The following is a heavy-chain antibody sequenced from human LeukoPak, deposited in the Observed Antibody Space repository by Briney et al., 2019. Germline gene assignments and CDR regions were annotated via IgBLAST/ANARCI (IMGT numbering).Heavy chain of an antibody. V-gene: IGHV1-18*01. CDR3: ARVLIHIVGATTSDY. D-gene: IGHD1-26*01. CDR1: GYTFTSYG. J-gene: IGHJ4*02. Sequence: ASVKVSCKASGYTFTSYGISWVRQAPGQGLEWMGWISAYNGNTNYAQKLQGRVTMTTDTSTSTAYMELRSLRSDDTAVYYCARVLIHIVGATTSDYWGQGTLVTVSS. CDR2: ISAYNGNT.